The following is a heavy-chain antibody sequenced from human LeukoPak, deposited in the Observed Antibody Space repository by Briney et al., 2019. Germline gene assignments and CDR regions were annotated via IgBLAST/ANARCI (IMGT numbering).Heavy chain of an antibody. CDR2: LYSGGTT. D-gene: IGHD6-19*01. CDR3: ARGGGSGRNYFDY. J-gene: IGHJ4*02. Sequence: GGSLRLSCAASGLTVSSNYMSWVRQAPGKGLEWVSVLYSGGTTNYADSVKGRFTISRDSSKNTLYLQMNSLRAEDTAVYYCARGGGSGRNYFDYWGQGTLVTVSS. V-gene: IGHV3-53*01. CDR1: GLTVSSNY.